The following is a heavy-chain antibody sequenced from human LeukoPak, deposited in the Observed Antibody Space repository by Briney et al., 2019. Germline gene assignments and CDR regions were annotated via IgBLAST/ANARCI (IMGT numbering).Heavy chain of an antibody. D-gene: IGHD5-12*01. Sequence: PGRSLRLSCAASGFTFDDYAMHWVRQAPGKGLEWVSSISWNSGRIGYADSVKGRFTISRDNAKNSLYLQMNSLRAEDMALYFCAKDGGYSGYGIDYWGQGTLVTVSS. J-gene: IGHJ4*02. V-gene: IGHV3-9*03. CDR2: ISWNSGRI. CDR1: GFTFDDYA. CDR3: AKDGGYSGYGIDY.